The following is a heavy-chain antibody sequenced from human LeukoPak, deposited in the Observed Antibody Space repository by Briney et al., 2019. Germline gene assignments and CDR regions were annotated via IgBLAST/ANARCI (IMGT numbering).Heavy chain of an antibody. J-gene: IGHJ4*02. Sequence: GGPLRLSCAVSGFKINNQAMHWVRQAPGKGVLSVAVISHDGSNKYYADSVKGRFTISRDNAKNSLYLQMNSLRAEDTAVYYCARAGFTFSDYFGSFFDYWGQGTLVTVSS. CDR3: ARAGFTFSDYFGSFFDY. CDR1: GFKINNQA. D-gene: IGHD3-10*01. V-gene: IGHV3-30*12. CDR2: ISHDGSNK.